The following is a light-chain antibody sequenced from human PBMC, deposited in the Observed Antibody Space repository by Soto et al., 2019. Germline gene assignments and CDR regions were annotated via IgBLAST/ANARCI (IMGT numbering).Light chain of an antibody. CDR2: RAS. Sequence: EVLMTQSSDTLYVSPGERVTLSCRASQSVSDKLAWYQQKPGQGPRLLVYRASTRTLGIPARFSGSESGTEFTLTISSLQSEDFAIYYCQQYNTWPITFGQGTRLEI. CDR3: QQYNTWPIT. J-gene: IGKJ5*01. CDR1: QSVSDK. V-gene: IGKV3-15*01.